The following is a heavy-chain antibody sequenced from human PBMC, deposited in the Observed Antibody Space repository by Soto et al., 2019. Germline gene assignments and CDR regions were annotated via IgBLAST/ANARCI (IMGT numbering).Heavy chain of an antibody. CDR2: IEEDGNKK. CDR1: GFIFSTYW. Sequence: EVQLVESGGGLVQPGGSLRLSCAASGFIFSTYWMGWVRQAPGTGLEWVANIEEDGNKKYYADSVKGRFAISRDNAKKSLYLEMNSLRAEDTAVYYCARAGYSDYWGQGVLVTVSS. V-gene: IGHV3-7*03. J-gene: IGHJ4*02. CDR3: ARAGYSDY.